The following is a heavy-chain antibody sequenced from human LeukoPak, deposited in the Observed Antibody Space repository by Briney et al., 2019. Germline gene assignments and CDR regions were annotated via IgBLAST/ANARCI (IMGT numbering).Heavy chain of an antibody. D-gene: IGHD1-1*01. V-gene: IGHV3-30*04. CDR2: ISYDGSNK. CDR3: ARLTRRSGNYFDY. CDR1: GFTFSSYA. J-gene: IGHJ4*02. Sequence: GGSLRLSCAASGFTFSSYAMHWVRQAPGKGLEWVAVISYDGSNKYYADSVKGRFTISRDNSKNTLYLQMNSLRAEDTAVYYCARLTRRSGNYFDYWGQGTLVTVSP.